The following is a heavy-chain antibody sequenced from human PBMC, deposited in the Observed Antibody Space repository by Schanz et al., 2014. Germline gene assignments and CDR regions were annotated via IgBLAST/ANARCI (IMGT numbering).Heavy chain of an antibody. CDR1: GFRFDDYA. CDR2: MSWNAGSL. J-gene: IGHJ5*02. V-gene: IGHV3-9*01. D-gene: IGHD3-16*01. Sequence: EVQLVESGGGLVQPGRSLRLSCVASGFRFDDYAMHWVRQAPGKGLEWVSGMSWNAGSLGYGDSVKGRFTISRDNAKNSLYLQMNSLRTEDTALYYCAKGAVEMSTGLGGSWGQGTLVTVSS. CDR3: AKGAVEMSTGLGGS.